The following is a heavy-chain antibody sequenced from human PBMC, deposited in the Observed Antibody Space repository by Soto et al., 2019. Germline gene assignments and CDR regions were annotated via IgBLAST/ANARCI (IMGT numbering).Heavy chain of an antibody. D-gene: IGHD2-2*01. CDR3: ARLPRDCNRTSCYYADH. CDR2: MYPGDSDT. J-gene: IGHJ4*01. CDR1: GYDFNTNW. Sequence: GESLKISCRGSGYDFNTNWFGWVRQLPGKGLEWVGIMYPGDSDTRYNPSLQGHVTLSADVTVSTAFLQWRSLKTSDTGMYFCARLPRDCNRTSCYYADHWGHGTQVTVSS. V-gene: IGHV5-51*01.